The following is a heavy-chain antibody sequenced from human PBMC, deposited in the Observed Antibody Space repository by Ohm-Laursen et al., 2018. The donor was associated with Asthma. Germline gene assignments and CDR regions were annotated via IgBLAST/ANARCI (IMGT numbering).Heavy chain of an antibody. V-gene: IGHV4-59*12. CDR2: IYYSGST. CDR1: GGSISSYY. D-gene: IGHD3-22*01. Sequence: SETLSLTCIVSGGSISSYYWSWIRQPPGKGLEWIGYIYYSGSTNYNPSLKSRVTISVDTSKNQFSLNLTSVTAADTAVYYCARGAFYYESTGYYFFDHWGQGALVTVSS. CDR3: ARGAFYYESTGYYFFDH. J-gene: IGHJ4*02.